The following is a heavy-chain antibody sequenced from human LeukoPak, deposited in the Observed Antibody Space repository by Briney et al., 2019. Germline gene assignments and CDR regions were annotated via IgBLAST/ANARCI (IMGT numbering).Heavy chain of an antibody. CDR3: ARETYYYDSSGYAFDI. V-gene: IGHV4-61*02. CDR2: IYTSGST. J-gene: IGHJ3*02. CDR1: GGSISSGSYY. D-gene: IGHD3-22*01. Sequence: PSETLSLTCTVSGGSISSGSYYWSWIRQPAGKGLEWIGRIYTSGSTNYNPSLKSRVTISVDTSKNQFSLKLSSVTAADTAVYYCARETYYYDSSGYAFDIWGQGTMVTVSS.